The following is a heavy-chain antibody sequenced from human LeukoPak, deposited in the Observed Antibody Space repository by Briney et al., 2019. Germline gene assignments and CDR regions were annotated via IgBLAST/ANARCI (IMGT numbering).Heavy chain of an antibody. Sequence: SETLSLTCTVSGVSISSGDYYWSWIRQPPGKGLEWIGYIYYSGSTYYNPSLKSRVTISVDTSRNQFSLKLSSVTAADTAVYYCARVGVYYYDSSGYYFDYWGQGTLVTVSS. J-gene: IGHJ4*02. CDR3: ARVGVYYYDSSGYYFDY. CDR1: GVSISSGDYY. D-gene: IGHD3-22*01. V-gene: IGHV4-30-4*01. CDR2: IYYSGST.